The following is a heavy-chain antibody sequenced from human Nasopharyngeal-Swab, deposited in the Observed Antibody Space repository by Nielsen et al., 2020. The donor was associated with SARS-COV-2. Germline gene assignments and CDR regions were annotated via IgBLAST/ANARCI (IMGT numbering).Heavy chain of an antibody. CDR2: IYWDDDK. CDR3: AHNQHWGGYEQQWLVPADWFDP. Sequence: SGPTLVKPTQTLTLTCTFSGFSLSTSGVGVGWIRQPPGKALEWLALIYWDDDKRHSPSLKSRLTITKDTSKNQVVLTMTNMDPVDTATYYCAHNQHWGGYEQQWLVPADWFDPWGQGTLVTVSS. CDR1: GFSLSTSGVG. D-gene: IGHD6-19*01. J-gene: IGHJ5*02. V-gene: IGHV2-5*02.